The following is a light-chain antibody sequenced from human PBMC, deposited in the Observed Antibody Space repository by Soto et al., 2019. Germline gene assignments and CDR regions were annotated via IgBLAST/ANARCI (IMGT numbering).Light chain of an antibody. V-gene: IGKV3-15*01. Sequence: ETMMTQSPDTLSVSLGERATLSCRASRSLRSSLPWYHQKPGQAPRLLIYDASPSATGIPASFSGSGSGTDFTLTIAGLHSEDFAANYSKHYSNLPQTFGQGTKVDIK. CDR2: DAS. J-gene: IGKJ1*01. CDR3: KHYSNLPQT. CDR1: RSLRSS.